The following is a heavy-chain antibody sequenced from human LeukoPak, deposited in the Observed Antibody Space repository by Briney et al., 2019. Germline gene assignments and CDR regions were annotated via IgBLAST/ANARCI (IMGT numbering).Heavy chain of an antibody. D-gene: IGHD2-21*01. CDR1: GFTFTNAW. J-gene: IGHJ4*02. V-gene: IGHV3-74*01. Sequence: GGSLRLSCAASGFTFTNAWMSWVRQTPGKGLVWVSRINNDGSSTSYADSVKGRFTISRDNAKNTLYLQINSLRAEDTAVYYCARDDSRGFAYWGQGTLVTVSS. CDR3: ARDDSRGFAY. CDR2: INNDGSST.